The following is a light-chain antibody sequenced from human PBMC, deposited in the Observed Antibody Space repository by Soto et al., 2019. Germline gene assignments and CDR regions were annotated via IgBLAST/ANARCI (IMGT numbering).Light chain of an antibody. CDR3: CSYAGSSTYV. CDR2: EGS. V-gene: IGLV2-23*01. J-gene: IGLJ1*01. CDR1: SSDVGSYNL. Sequence: LTQPASVSGSPGQSITISCTGTSSDVGSYNLVSWYQQHPGKAPKLMIYEGSKRPSGVSNRFSGSKSGNTASLTISGLQAEDEADYYCCSYAGSSTYVFGTGTKVTVL.